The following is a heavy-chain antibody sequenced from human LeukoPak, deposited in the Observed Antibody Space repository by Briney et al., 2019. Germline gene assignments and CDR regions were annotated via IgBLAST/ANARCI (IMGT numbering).Heavy chain of an antibody. CDR1: GGSISRSPYY. CDR3: ARQRYSSSWCLIDY. CDR2: IYYSGST. J-gene: IGHJ4*02. Sequence: SETLSLTCTVSGGSISRSPYYWGWIRQPPGRGLEWIGSIYYSGSTFCSPSLKSRLTISVDTSKNQFSLELSSVTAADTAVYYCARQRYSSSWCLIDYWGQGSLVTVSS. D-gene: IGHD6-13*01. V-gene: IGHV4-39*01.